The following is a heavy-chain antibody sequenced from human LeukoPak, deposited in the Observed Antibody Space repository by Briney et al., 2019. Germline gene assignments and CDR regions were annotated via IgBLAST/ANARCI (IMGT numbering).Heavy chain of an antibody. V-gene: IGHV3-15*01. CDR2: IKSKTDGGTT. CDR1: GFTFSNAW. D-gene: IGHD3-16*02. CDR3: TTMNFNYDYVWGSYRSPSGYAFDI. Sequence: PGGSLRLSCAASGFTFSNAWMSWVRQAPGKGLEWVGRIKSKTDGGTTDYAAPVKGRFTISRDDSKSTLYLQMNSLKTEDTAVYYCTTMNFNYDYVWGSYRSPSGYAFDIWGQGTMVTVSS. J-gene: IGHJ3*02.